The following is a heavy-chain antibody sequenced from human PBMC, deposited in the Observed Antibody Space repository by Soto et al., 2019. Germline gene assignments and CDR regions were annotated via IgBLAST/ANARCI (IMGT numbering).Heavy chain of an antibody. D-gene: IGHD3-22*01. J-gene: IGHJ4*02. Sequence: EVQLLESGGGFVQPGGSLRLSCAASGFTFGTFAMTWVRQAPGKGLEWVSGISGRGSNIYYADSVKGRFTISRDNSKNTLYLQMNTLRAEDTAVYYCAKDKSYESGGYYVRNFDYWGQGTLVTVSS. CDR1: GFTFGTFA. V-gene: IGHV3-23*01. CDR3: AKDKSYESGGYYVRNFDY. CDR2: ISGRGSNI.